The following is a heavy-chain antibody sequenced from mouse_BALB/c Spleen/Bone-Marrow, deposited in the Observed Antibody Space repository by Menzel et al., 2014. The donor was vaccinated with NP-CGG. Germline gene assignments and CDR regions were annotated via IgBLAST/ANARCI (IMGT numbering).Heavy chain of an antibody. CDR1: GYAFTNYL. V-gene: IGHV1-54*01. Sequence: VQLQQSGAELVRPGTSVKVSCKASGYAFTNYLIEWVKQRPGQGLEWIGVINPGSGGTNYNEKFKAKATLTADKSSSTANMQLSSLTSDDSAVYFCARCLTGTSAMDYWGQGTSVTVSS. CDR3: ARCLTGTSAMDY. D-gene: IGHD4-1*01. J-gene: IGHJ4*01. CDR2: INPGSGGT.